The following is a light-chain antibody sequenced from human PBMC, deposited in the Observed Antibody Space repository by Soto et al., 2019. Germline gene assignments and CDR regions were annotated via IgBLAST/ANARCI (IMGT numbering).Light chain of an antibody. Sequence: EIVLTQSPGTLSLSPGERATLSCRASQSVSSSYLAWYQQKPGQAPRLLIYGASSRATGIPDRFSGSGSGTDFTLTSSRLEPEDFAVYYWQQYGSSPYTFGQGTKLEI. CDR3: QQYGSSPYT. CDR1: QSVSSSY. CDR2: GAS. J-gene: IGKJ2*01. V-gene: IGKV3-20*01.